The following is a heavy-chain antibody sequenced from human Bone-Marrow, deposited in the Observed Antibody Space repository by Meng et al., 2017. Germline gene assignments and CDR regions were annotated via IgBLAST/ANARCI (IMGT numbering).Heavy chain of an antibody. CDR2: VYNRGDT. CDR3: GRDQGRELINH. Sequence: HVQLQESGPGLLKPSGTLSLTCTFSGVSISSYIWWSWVRHPPGKGLEWIGEVYNRGDTNYNPSLKSRVEISVDKSKNQFYLSLFSVTDEDTVVYFCGRDQGRELINHWGQGTLVTVSS. J-gene: IGHJ4*02. V-gene: IGHV4-4*02. CDR1: GVSISSYIW. D-gene: IGHD1-7*01.